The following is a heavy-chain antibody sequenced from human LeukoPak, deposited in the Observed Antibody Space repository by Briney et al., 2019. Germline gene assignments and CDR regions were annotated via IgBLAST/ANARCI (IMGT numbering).Heavy chain of an antibody. CDR3: ARGGVYYDFWSGYHDAFDI. CDR2: IIPIFGRA. V-gene: IGHV1-69*06. CDR1: GETISAYS. D-gene: IGHD3-3*01. J-gene: IGHJ3*02. Sequence: SVKVSCKAAGETISAYSLNWVRQAPGQGLEWMGGIIPIFGRAYYAQNFQGRVTITADKSTSTAYMEVSSLRSENTAVYYCARGGVYYDFWSGYHDAFDIWGQGTMVTVSS.